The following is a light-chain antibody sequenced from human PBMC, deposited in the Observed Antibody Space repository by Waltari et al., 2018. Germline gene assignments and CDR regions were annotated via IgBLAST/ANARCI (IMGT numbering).Light chain of an antibody. CDR2: EVT. CDR3: TSYAGSNKAV. J-gene: IGLJ2*01. Sequence: QSALTQPPSASGSPGQSVTISCTGTSNDVGGYNFVSWYQQHPGKAPKLMIFEVTKRPAGVPGRFAGSKSGNTAYLTVSGLQAEDEADYYCTSYAGSNKAVFGGGTKLTVL. CDR1: SNDVGGYNF. V-gene: IGLV2-8*01.